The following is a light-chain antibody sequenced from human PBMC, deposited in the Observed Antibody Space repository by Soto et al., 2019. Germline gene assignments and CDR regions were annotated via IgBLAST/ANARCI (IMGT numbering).Light chain of an antibody. CDR3: QQYNSYPLT. Sequence: DIQMTQSPSTLSASVGDRVTITCRASQSISTWLAWYQQKPGKAPKLLIYKASSLESEVPSRLSGSGSGPEFPPTISSLQRDDFATYYCQQYNSYPLTFGGGTRVEIK. CDR1: QSISTW. V-gene: IGKV1-5*03. J-gene: IGKJ4*01. CDR2: KAS.